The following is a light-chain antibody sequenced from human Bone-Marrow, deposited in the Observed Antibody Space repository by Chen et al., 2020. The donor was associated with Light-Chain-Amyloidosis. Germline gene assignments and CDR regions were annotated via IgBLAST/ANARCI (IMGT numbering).Light chain of an antibody. Sequence: SYELTQPPSLSVSPGQTARITCSGDDLPTKYAYWYQQKPGQAPELVIHRDTERPSGISERFAGSSSGSTATLTISGVQAEDEADYHCQSADSSGTDEVIFGGGTKLTVL. V-gene: IGLV3-25*03. CDR3: QSADSSGTDEVI. CDR2: RDT. J-gene: IGLJ2*01. CDR1: DLPTKY.